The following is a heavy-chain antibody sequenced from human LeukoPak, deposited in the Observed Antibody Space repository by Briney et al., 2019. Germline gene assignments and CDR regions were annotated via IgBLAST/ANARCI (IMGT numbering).Heavy chain of an antibody. D-gene: IGHD2-15*01. J-gene: IGHJ4*02. V-gene: IGHV3-69-1*01. CDR1: GFTFTAFS. CDR2: ISRSGHM. CDR3: ARVGPRPDIVVLD. Sequence: PGGSLRLSCAASGFTFTAFSMNWIRQAPGKGLEWVSSISRSGHMYYADSVKGRFTISRDDAKNSLYLQMNSLRVEDTAVYYCARVGPRPDIVVLDWGQGTLVTVSS.